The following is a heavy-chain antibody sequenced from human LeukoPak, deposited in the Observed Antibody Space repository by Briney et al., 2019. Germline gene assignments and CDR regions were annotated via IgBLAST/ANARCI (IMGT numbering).Heavy chain of an antibody. V-gene: IGHV1-69*05. CDR3: ARSGAVDSSTYYYIDV. CDR1: GYTFTSYG. CDR2: IIPIFGTA. Sequence: ASVKVSCKASGYTFTSYGISWVRQAPGQGLEWMGGIIPIFGTANYAQKFQGRVTITTDESTSTAYMELSSLRSEDTAVYYCARSGAVDSSTYYYIDVWGKGTTVTVSS. J-gene: IGHJ6*03. D-gene: IGHD6-13*01.